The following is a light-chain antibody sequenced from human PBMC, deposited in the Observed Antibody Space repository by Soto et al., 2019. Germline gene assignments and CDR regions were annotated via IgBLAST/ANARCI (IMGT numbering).Light chain of an antibody. CDR2: DAS. CDR3: QQRSNGPSLT. V-gene: IGKV3-11*01. J-gene: IGKJ4*01. Sequence: EIVLTQSPATLSLSPGERATLSCRASQSVSSYLAWYQPKPGQAPRLLIYDASNRATGIPARFSGSGSGTDFTLTISSLEPEDFAVYYCQQRSNGPSLTFGGGTKVEIK. CDR1: QSVSSY.